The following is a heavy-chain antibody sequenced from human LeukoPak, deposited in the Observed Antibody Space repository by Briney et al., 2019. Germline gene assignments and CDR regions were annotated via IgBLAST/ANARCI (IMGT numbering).Heavy chain of an antibody. CDR3: AKVYPVRYYFDY. CDR1: GFTFSSYN. D-gene: IGHD2-2*02. CDR2: ISGSGGST. V-gene: IGHV3-23*01. Sequence: GGSLRLSCAASGFTFSSYNMNWVRQAPGKGLEWVSAISGSGGSTYYADSVKGRFTISRDNSKNTQYLQMNSLRAEDTAVYYCAKVYPVRYYFDYWGQGTLVTVSS. J-gene: IGHJ4*02.